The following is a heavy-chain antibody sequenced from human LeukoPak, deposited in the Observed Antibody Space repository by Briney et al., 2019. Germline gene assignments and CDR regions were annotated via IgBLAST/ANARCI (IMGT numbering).Heavy chain of an antibody. Sequence: SETLSLTCTVSGYSISSGYYWGWIRQPPGKGLEWIGSIYHSGSTYYNPSLKSRVTISVDTSKNQFSLRLSSVTAADTAVYYCARGAMYYYDSSGCLDYWGQGTLVTVSS. J-gene: IGHJ4*02. CDR3: ARGAMYYYDSSGCLDY. D-gene: IGHD3-22*01. CDR1: GYSISSGYY. V-gene: IGHV4-38-2*02. CDR2: IYHSGST.